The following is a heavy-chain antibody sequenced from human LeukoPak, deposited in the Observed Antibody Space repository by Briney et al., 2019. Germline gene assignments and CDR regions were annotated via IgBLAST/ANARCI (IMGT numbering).Heavy chain of an antibody. D-gene: IGHD3-9*01. J-gene: IGHJ3*02. Sequence: PSETLSLTCAVYGGSFSGYYWSWIRQPAGKGLEWIGRIYTRGSTNYNPSLKSRVTMSVDTSKNQFSLKLSSVTAADTAVYYCARQHEILTGYAFDIWGHGTMVTVSS. V-gene: IGHV4-59*10. CDR3: ARQHEILTGYAFDI. CDR2: IYTRGST. CDR1: GGSFSGYY.